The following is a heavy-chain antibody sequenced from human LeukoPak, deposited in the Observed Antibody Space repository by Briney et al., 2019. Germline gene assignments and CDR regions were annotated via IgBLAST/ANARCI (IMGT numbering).Heavy chain of an antibody. Sequence: GGSLRLSCTASGFSFRSYAMNWVRQTPGKGLEWLSILSGDSDITHYADSVKGRFTISRDNSKDTLYLQMNSLRAEDTAVYYCARDRVATRLRDWGQGTLVTVSS. CDR1: GFSFRSYA. CDR2: LSGDSDIT. J-gene: IGHJ4*02. CDR3: ARDRVATRLRD. D-gene: IGHD5-12*01. V-gene: IGHV3-23*01.